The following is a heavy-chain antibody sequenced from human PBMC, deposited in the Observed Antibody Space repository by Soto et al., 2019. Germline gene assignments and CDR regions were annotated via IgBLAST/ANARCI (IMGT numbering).Heavy chain of an antibody. CDR3: AKDGVGVLRVLEWQAYRKDYYSYYMDV. CDR1: GFTFSSYA. V-gene: IGHV3-23*01. CDR2: LSGSGGST. D-gene: IGHD3-3*01. Sequence: EVQLLEAGGCLVQPGGSLRLYCAASGFTFSSYAMSWVRQAPGKGLEGVAALSGSGGSTYYAESVKGRFTICRDDSKNTLYLQMNRLRAEDTAVYYCAKDGVGVLRVLEWQAYRKDYYSYYMDVWGKGTTVTVSS. J-gene: IGHJ6*03.